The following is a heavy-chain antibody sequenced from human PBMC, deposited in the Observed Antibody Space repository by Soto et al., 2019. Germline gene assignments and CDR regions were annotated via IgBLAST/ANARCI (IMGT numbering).Heavy chain of an antibody. V-gene: IGHV3-30*03. D-gene: IGHD3-3*01. CDR1: GFTFSSYG. CDR3: AIEVGDFWSGYRNWFDP. J-gene: IGHJ5*02. Sequence: QVQLVESGGGVVQPGRSLRLSCAASGFTFSSYGMHWVGQAPGKGLEWVAVISYDGSNKYYADSVKGRFTISRDNSKNTLYLQMNSLRAEDTAVYYCAIEVGDFWSGYRNWFDPRGQGTLVTVSS. CDR2: ISYDGSNK.